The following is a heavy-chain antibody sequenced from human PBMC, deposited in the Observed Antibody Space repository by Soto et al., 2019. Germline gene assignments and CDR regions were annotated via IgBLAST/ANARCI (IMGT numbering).Heavy chain of an antibody. Sequence: ASVKVSCKASGGTFSSYAISWVRQAPGQGLEWMGWISAYNGNTNYAQKLQGRVTMTTDTSTSTAYMELRSLRSDDTAVYYCARDYYDSSGYPPDAFDIWGQGTMVTVSS. D-gene: IGHD3-22*01. CDR2: ISAYNGNT. CDR3: ARDYYDSSGYPPDAFDI. CDR1: GGTFSSYA. V-gene: IGHV1-18*01. J-gene: IGHJ3*02.